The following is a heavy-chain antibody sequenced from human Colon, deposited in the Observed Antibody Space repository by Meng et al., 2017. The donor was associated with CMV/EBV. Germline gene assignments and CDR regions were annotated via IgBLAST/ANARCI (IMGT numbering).Heavy chain of an antibody. CDR1: GFMFSTYA. J-gene: IGHJ4*02. V-gene: IGHV3-23*03. D-gene: IGHD4/OR15-4a*01. CDR3: ATYHRGPDYFLDH. Sequence: GESLKISCAASGFMFSTYAMSWVRQAPGKGLEWVSVISKGGSETYYADSMKGRFTISRDDSSNMVYLQMSSLRDGDTATYFCATYHRGPDYFLDHWGQGTLVTVSS. CDR2: ISKGGSET.